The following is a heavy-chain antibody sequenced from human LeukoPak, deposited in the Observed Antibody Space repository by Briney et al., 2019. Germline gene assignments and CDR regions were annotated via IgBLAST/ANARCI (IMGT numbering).Heavy chain of an antibody. J-gene: IGHJ4*02. Sequence: GGSLRLSCTPSGFTFSSYSMNWVRQAPGKGLECVSYISSSSSTIYFADSVKGRFTISRDNAKNSLYLQMNSLRAEDAAVYYCARAPTTSTPADYWGQGTLVTVSS. V-gene: IGHV3-48*01. CDR2: ISSSSSTI. CDR1: GFTFSSYS. CDR3: ARAPTTSTPADY. D-gene: IGHD1-1*01.